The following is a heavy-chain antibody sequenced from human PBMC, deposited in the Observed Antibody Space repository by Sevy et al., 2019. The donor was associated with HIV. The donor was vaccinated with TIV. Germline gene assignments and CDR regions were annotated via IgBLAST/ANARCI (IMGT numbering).Heavy chain of an antibody. CDR3: ARASGLAVGAYFDY. V-gene: IGHV1-2*06. D-gene: IGHD3-10*01. CDR1: GYSFTAYF. CDR2: ISPNSGAT. J-gene: IGHJ4*02. Sequence: ASVKVSCKASGYSFTAYFLHWVRQAPGQGLEGMGRISPNSGATNHAQKFQGRVTMTRDTSITTAYMELTRLKADDTALYYCARASGLAVGAYFDYWGQGTLVTVSS.